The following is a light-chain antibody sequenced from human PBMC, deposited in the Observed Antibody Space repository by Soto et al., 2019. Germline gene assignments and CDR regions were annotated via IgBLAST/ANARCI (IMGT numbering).Light chain of an antibody. Sequence: QSALTQPRSVSGSPGQSVTSSCTGTSSDVGGYNYVSWYQQHPGKAPKLMIYEVSKRPSGVPDRFSGSKSGNTASLTVSGLQPEDEADYYCSSYAGSNKSVFGTGTKVTVL. J-gene: IGLJ1*01. CDR3: SSYAGSNKSV. CDR2: EVS. V-gene: IGLV2-8*01. CDR1: SSDVGGYNY.